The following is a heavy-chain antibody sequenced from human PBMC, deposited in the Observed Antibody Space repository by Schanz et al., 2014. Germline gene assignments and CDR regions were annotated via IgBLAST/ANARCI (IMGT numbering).Heavy chain of an antibody. D-gene: IGHD2-2*01. J-gene: IGHJ4*02. CDR2: ISSSGTTI. V-gene: IGHV3-48*04. CDR3: AKDSTHIDIVLVPTAIDY. CDR1: GFTFSSYG. Sequence: VQLVESGGGVVQPGRSLRLSCAASGFTFSSYGMHWVRQAPGKGLEWVSYISSSGTTIYYADSEKGRFTISRDNAKIALYLQMNSLRAGDTAVYYCAKDSTHIDIVLVPTAIDYWGQGTLVTVSS.